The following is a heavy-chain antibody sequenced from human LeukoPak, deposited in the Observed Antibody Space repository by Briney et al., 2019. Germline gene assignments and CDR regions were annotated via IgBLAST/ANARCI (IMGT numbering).Heavy chain of an antibody. CDR2: INEGGST. Sequence: SEAVPLTCLGCGGFFSGYFWPWLRQPAGKGLEGIGEINEGGSTNNNPSLKSRVTISVDTSKNQFSLKLSSMTAADTAVYYCARGWYIVVDVASHNWFDPWGQGTLVTVSS. CDR1: GGFFSGYF. CDR3: ARGWYIVVDVASHNWFDP. D-gene: IGHD2-15*01. V-gene: IGHV4-34*01. J-gene: IGHJ5*02.